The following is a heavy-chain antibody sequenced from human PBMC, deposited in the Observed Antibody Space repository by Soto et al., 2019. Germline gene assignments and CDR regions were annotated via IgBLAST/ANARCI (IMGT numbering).Heavy chain of an antibody. J-gene: IGHJ4*02. D-gene: IGHD3-10*01. V-gene: IGHV5-51*01. CDR2: IHPGDSDT. Sequence: PGESLKISCKGSGYSFTSYWIGWVRQMPGKGLEWMGIIHPGDSDTRYRPSFQGQVNISADKSISTAYLQWSSLKASDTAMYYCARHEVQRDYYRSGFDHWGQGTLVTVSS. CDR3: ARHEVQRDYYRSGFDH. CDR1: GYSFTSYW.